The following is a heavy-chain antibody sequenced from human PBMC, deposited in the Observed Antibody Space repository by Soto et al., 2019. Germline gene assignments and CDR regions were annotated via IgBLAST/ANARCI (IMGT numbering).Heavy chain of an antibody. CDR1: GSTFSSYG. Sequence: QVQLVESGGGVVQPGRSLRLSCAASGSTFSSYGMHWVRQAPGKGLEWVALIWFDGSKQDYADSVKGRFTISRDNVMNKVYLQMNSLRAEDTAVYYCARWEGTGRGFDCWGQGTQVTVSS. J-gene: IGHJ4*02. CDR3: ARWEGTGRGFDC. D-gene: IGHD3-10*01. CDR2: IWFDGSKQ. V-gene: IGHV3-33*01.